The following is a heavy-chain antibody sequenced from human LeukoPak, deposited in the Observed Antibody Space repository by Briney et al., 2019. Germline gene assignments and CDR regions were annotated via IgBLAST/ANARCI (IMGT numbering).Heavy chain of an antibody. V-gene: IGHV5-10-1*01. D-gene: IGHD3-10*01. CDR3: ARHPHYYGSGNYYYGMDV. CDR2: IDPSDSYT. Sequence: GESLKISCKGSGYSFTSYWISWVRQMPGKGLEWMGRIDPSDSYTNYSPSFQGHVTISADKSISTAYLQWSSLKASDTAMYYCARHPHYYGSGNYYYGMDVRGKGTTVTVSS. J-gene: IGHJ6*04. CDR1: GYSFTSYW.